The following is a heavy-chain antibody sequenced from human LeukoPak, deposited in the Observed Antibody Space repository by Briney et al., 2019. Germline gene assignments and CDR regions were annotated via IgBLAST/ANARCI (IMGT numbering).Heavy chain of an antibody. CDR2: INKDGSEI. D-gene: IGHD2-21*02. Sequence: GGSLRLSCEAPGFTFMTYWMNWVRQAPGKGLEWVANINKDGSEIYYVDSVRGRFTISRDNAKSSLSLPSVYLQMNSLRAEDTAVYYCATTQRSDVTQHWGQGTLVTVSS. J-gene: IGHJ1*01. V-gene: IGHV3-7*02. CDR3: ATTQRSDVTQH. CDR1: GFTFMTYW.